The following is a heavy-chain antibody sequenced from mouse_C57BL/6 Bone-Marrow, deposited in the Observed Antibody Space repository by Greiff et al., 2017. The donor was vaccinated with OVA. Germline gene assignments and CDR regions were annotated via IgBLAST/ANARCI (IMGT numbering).Heavy chain of an antibody. J-gene: IGHJ2*01. CDR1: GFTFSSYA. CDR3: TRDRGPYYFDY. V-gene: IGHV5-9-1*02. Sequence: EVQLVESGEGLVKPGGSLKLSCAASGFTFSSYAMSWVRQTPEKRLEWVAYISSGGDYIYYADTVKGRFTISRDNARNTLYLQMSSLKSEDTAMDYCTRDRGPYYFDYWGQGTTLTVSS. CDR2: ISSGGDYI.